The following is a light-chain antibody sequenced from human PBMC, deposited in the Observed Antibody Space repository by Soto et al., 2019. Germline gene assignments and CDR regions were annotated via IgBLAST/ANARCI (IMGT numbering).Light chain of an antibody. CDR1: QSVSSN. Sequence: EILMTQSPATLSVSPGERATLSCRASQSVSSNLAWYQQKPGQAPRLLIYGASTRATGIPARFSGSGSGTEFTLTISSLQSEDFAVYYCQQYNNWPPKFGQGTKVDIK. J-gene: IGKJ1*01. V-gene: IGKV3-15*01. CDR2: GAS. CDR3: QQYNNWPPK.